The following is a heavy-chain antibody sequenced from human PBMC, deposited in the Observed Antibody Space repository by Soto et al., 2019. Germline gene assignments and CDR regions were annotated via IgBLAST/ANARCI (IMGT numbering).Heavy chain of an antibody. J-gene: IGHJ5*02. CDR3: ARHALGYCISTSCYPYNWFDP. CDR1: GGSISSSSYY. Sequence: QLQLQESGPGLVKPSETLSLTCTVSGGSISSSSYYWGWIRQPPGKGLEWIGSIYYSGSTYYNPSLKSRVTISVDTSKNQFSLKLSSVTAADTAVYYCARHALGYCISTSCYPYNWFDPWGQGTLVTVSS. CDR2: IYYSGST. D-gene: IGHD2-2*01. V-gene: IGHV4-39*01.